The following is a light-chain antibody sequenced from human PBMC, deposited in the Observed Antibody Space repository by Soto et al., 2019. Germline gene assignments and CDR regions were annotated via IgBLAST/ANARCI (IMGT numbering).Light chain of an antibody. CDR3: SSYTSSSTLL. J-gene: IGLJ1*01. CDR2: DVS. V-gene: IGLV2-14*01. Sequence: QSALTQPASVSGSPGQSITISCTGTSSDVGGYNYVSWYQQHPGKAPKLMIYDVSNRPSGVSNRFSGSKSGNTASLTISGHQAEDEADYYCSSYTSSSTLLFGTGTKVTVL. CDR1: SSDVGGYNY.